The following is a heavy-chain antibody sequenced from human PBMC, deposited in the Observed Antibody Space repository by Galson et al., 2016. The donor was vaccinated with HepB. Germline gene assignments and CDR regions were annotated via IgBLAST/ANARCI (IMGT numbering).Heavy chain of an antibody. D-gene: IGHD6-19*01. V-gene: IGHV3-23*01. CDR3: AKDSRGGNGWYSYYFDY. CDR1: GFIFSSCG. Sequence: SLRLSCAASGFIFSSCGMSWVRQAPGKGLEWVSTISDSGSNTHYADSVGGRFTISRDNSKNTLYLQMNSLRAEDTAVYFCAKDSRGGNGWYSYYFDYWGQGTRVTVSS. J-gene: IGHJ4*02. CDR2: ISDSGSNT.